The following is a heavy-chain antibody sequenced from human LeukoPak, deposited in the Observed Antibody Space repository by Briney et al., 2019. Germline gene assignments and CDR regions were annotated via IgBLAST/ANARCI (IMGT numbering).Heavy chain of an antibody. CDR3: VRDRSAPDY. J-gene: IGHJ4*02. CDR1: GFTFNIYA. Sequence: PGGSLRLSCAASGFTFNIYAMNWIRQAPGKGLEWLSYISSSSDTIYYAESVKGRLTTSRDNAKNSLYLQMNSLRDEDTALYYCVRDRSAPDYWGQGTLVTVSS. CDR2: ISSSSDTI. V-gene: IGHV3-48*02.